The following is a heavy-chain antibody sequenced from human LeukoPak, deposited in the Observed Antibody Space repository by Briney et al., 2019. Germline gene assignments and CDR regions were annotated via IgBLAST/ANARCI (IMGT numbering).Heavy chain of an antibody. J-gene: IGHJ4*02. CDR3: TTDSNWNYAGY. CDR1: GFTFINAW. V-gene: IGHV3-15*01. D-gene: IGHD1-7*01. Sequence: GGSLRRSCAASGFTFINAWMSWVRQAPGKGLEWVGRIISKTDGETKDYAAPVKGRFTISRDDSKNTLYLQMNSLKTEDTAVYYCTTDSNWNYAGYWGQGTLVTVSS. CDR2: IISKTDGETK.